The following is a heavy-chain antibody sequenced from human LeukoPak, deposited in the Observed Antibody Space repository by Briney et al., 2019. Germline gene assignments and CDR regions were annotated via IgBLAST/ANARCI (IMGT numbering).Heavy chain of an antibody. CDR3: AKGHCSGGSCYFDY. CDR1: GFTLSSYG. J-gene: IGHJ4*02. V-gene: IGHV3-30*18. D-gene: IGHD2-15*01. Sequence: GGSLRLSCAASGFTLSSYGMHWVRQAPGKGLEWVAVISYDGSNKYYADSVKGRFTISRDNSKNTLYLQMNSLRAEDTAVYYCAKGHCSGGSCYFDYWGQGTLVTVSS. CDR2: ISYDGSNK.